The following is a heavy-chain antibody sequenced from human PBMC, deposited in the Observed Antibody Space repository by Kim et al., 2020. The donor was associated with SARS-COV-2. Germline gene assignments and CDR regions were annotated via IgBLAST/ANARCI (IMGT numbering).Heavy chain of an antibody. CDR3: ARDALLGYCGGDCPTNGMDV. D-gene: IGHD2-21*02. CDR1: GFTVSSNY. Sequence: GGSLRLSCAASGFTVSSNYMSWVRQAPGKGLEWVSVIYSGGSTYYADSVKGRFTISRDNSKNTLYLQMNSLRAEDTAVYYCARDALLGYCGGDCPTNGMDVWGQGTTVTVSS. J-gene: IGHJ6*02. CDR2: IYSGGST. V-gene: IGHV3-66*02.